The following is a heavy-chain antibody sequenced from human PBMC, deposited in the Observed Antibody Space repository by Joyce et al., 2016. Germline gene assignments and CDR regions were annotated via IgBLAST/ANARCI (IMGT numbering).Heavy chain of an antibody. CDR3: ARLRRWSGPSDC. V-gene: IGHV3-74*03. Sequence: EVQLVESGGGLVQPGGSLRLSFAASGFTFSSYWMYGVRKAPGKGLVWVSRINRDGSSTTNADSVKGRCTISRDNAKNTLYLQMNSLRAEDTAVYYCARLRRWSGPSDCWGQGTLVTVSS. D-gene: IGHD4-23*01. CDR2: INRDGSST. CDR1: GFTFSSYW. J-gene: IGHJ4*02.